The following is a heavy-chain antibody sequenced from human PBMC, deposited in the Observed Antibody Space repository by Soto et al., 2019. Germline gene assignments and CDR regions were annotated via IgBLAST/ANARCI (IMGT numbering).Heavy chain of an antibody. J-gene: IGHJ3*02. V-gene: IGHV4-59*01. CDR1: DGNRSSYY. Sequence: PSVTLSLSCSVADGNRSSYYWSWIRQPPGKGLEWIGYIYYSGSTNYNPSLKSRVTISVDTSKNQFSLKLSSVTAADTAVYYCASMDEFVAVDIWGQGTMVIVFS. CDR3: ASMDEFVAVDI. CDR2: IYYSGST. D-gene: IGHD2-2*03.